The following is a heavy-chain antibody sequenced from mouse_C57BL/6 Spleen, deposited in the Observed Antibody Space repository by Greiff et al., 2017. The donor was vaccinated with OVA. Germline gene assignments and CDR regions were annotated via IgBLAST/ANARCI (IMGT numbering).Heavy chain of an antibody. J-gene: IGHJ4*01. CDR1: GFTFSNYW. CDR2: IRLKSDNYAT. D-gene: IGHD2-3*01. CDR3: TYDGYPLYAMDY. V-gene: IGHV6-3*01. Sequence: EVQVVESGGGLVQPGGSMKLSCVASGFTFSNYWMNWVRQSPEKGLEWVAQIRLKSDNYATHYAESVKGRFTISRDDSKSSVYLQMNNLRAEDTGIYYCTYDGYPLYAMDYWGQGTSVTVSS.